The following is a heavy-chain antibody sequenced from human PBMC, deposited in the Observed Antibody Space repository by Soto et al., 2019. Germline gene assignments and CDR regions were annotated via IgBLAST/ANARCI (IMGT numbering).Heavy chain of an antibody. V-gene: IGHV3-64*01. CDR3: ARRARPDFYYTDV. CDR2: ISGNGVGT. CDR1: GFTFSSYA. D-gene: IGHD6-6*01. J-gene: IGHJ6*03. Sequence: PGGSLRLSCAASGFTFSSYAMGWVRQAPGKGLEYVSGISGNGVGTYYANSVKGRFTISRDNSKNTVYLQMGSLRPEDMAVYYCARRARPDFYYTDVWGKGTTVTVSS.